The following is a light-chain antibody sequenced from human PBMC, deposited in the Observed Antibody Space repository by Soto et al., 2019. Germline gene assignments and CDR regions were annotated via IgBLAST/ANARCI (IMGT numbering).Light chain of an antibody. V-gene: IGLV1-51*01. CDR3: GTWDSSLSADV. CDR2: DNN. Sequence: SVLTQPPSVFAAPGQKVTISCSGSSSNIGNNYVSWYQQLPGTAPKLLIYDNNNRPSGIPDRFSDSKSGTSATLGITGLQTGDEADYYCGTWDSSLSADVFGTGTKVTVL. J-gene: IGLJ1*01. CDR1: SSNIGNNY.